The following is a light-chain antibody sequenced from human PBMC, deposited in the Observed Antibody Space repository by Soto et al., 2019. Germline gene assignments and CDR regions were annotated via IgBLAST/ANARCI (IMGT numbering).Light chain of an antibody. V-gene: IGLV2-14*03. CDR2: DVN. CDR1: SSDVGGYDY. CDR3: SSFTSSITLL. Sequence: QSVLTQPASVSGSLGRSITISCTGTSSDVGGYDYVSWYQQHPGKAPKLMIYDVNNRPSGVSNRFSGSKSGNTASLTISGLQAEDEADYYCSSFTSSITLLFGGGTKLTVL. J-gene: IGLJ2*01.